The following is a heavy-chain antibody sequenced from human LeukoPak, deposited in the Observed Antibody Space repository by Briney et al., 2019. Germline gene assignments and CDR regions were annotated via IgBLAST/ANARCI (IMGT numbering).Heavy chain of an antibody. CDR3: ARVGLGGDWFDY. V-gene: IGHV3-48*01. CDR2: LTFGGSAA. CDR1: GFTFSNYN. D-gene: IGHD3-16*01. Sequence: GGSLTLSCAASGFTFSNYNILWPRHPPGKALKFLFYLTFGGSAAHSADSVKDRFSFSRYNAKNSLYLKMVSVGVDDSGIYYCARVGLGGDWFDYWGQGTRITVSS. J-gene: IGHJ5*01.